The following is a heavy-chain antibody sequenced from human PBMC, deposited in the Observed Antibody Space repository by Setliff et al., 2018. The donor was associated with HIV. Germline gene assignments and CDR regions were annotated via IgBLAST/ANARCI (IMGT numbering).Heavy chain of an antibody. CDR2: IKSRVDGETT. CDR1: GGSISSDNW. D-gene: IGHD7-27*01. CDR3: ILLGMHGAFDI. Sequence: ETLSLTCAVSGGSISSDNWWTWVRQAPGKGLEWIGRIKSRVDGETTAYAAPLKGRFTISRDDSKNTLYLQMDSLSTEDTAVYYCILLGMHGAFDIWGQGTMVTVSS. V-gene: IGHV3-15*01. J-gene: IGHJ3*02.